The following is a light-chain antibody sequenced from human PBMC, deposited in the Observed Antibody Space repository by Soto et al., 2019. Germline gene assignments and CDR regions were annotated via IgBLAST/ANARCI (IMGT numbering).Light chain of an antibody. CDR2: AAS. CDR3: LLDYAYFWA. V-gene: IGKV1-6*01. CDR1: QGIRSA. J-gene: IGKJ1*01. Sequence: IQMTQSPSTLSASVGDRVTITCRASQGIRSALGWYQQKPGKVPKLLIYAASTLQSGVPSRFSGSGFGTDFTLTINSLQPEDFATYYCLLDYAYFWAFGQGTKVDIK.